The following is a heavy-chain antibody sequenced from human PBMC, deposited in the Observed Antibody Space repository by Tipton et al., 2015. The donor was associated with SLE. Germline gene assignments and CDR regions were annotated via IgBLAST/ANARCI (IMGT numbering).Heavy chain of an antibody. D-gene: IGHD1-26*01. Sequence: SLRLSCAASGFTFTTYWMSWVRQAPGKGLEWVANINQVGSEKKYLESVRGRFTVSRDDAKNSVYLQMSSLRAEDTAVYYCARDGPRGSYYYFPYWGQGTQVTVSS. CDR2: INQVGSEK. CDR3: ARDGPRGSYYYFPY. V-gene: IGHV3-7*01. CDR1: GFTFTTYW. J-gene: IGHJ4*02.